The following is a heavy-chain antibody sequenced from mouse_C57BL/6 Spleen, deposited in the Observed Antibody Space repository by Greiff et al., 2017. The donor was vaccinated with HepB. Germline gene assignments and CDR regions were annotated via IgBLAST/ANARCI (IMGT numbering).Heavy chain of an antibody. CDR3: ARSSTTVVATGFDY. D-gene: IGHD1-1*01. Sequence: VQLQQPGAELVMPGASVKLSCKASGYTFTSYWMHWVKQRPGQGLEWIGEIDPSDSYTNYNQKFKGKSTLTVDKSSSTAYMQLSSLTSEDSAVYYCARSSTTVVATGFDYWGQGTTLTVSS. CDR2: IDPSDSYT. CDR1: GYTFTSYW. J-gene: IGHJ2*01. V-gene: IGHV1-69*01.